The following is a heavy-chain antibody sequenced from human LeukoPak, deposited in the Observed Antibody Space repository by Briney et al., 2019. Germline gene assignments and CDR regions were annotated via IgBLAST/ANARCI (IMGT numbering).Heavy chain of an antibody. CDR1: GASVTDYY. V-gene: IGHV4-59*02. CDR3: ARTYYYGSGSPLPFDY. Sequence: SETLSLTCTVSGASVTDYYWTWIRQPPGKGLEWIGYIFYSGNTNYNPSLKSRVTISVDTSKNQFSLKLSSVTAADTAVYYCARTYYYGSGSPLPFDYWGQGTLVTVSS. D-gene: IGHD3-10*01. J-gene: IGHJ4*02. CDR2: IFYSGNT.